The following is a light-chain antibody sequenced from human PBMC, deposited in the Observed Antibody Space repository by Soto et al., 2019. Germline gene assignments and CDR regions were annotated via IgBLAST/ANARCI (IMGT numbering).Light chain of an antibody. V-gene: IGKV3-20*01. CDR2: GAS. J-gene: IGKJ1*01. Sequence: EIVLTQSPGTLSSSPGERATLSCRASQSVTSNYLAWYQQKPGQAPMLLFFGASIRATGLPDRFSGGGSGTDFTLTIRRLEPEDFAVYYCKQYGSSPGTFGQGTKVDIK. CDR1: QSVTSNY. CDR3: KQYGSSPGT.